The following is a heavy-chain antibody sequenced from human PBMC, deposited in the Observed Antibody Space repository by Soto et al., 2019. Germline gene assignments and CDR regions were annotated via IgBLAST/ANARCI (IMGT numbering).Heavy chain of an antibody. V-gene: IGHV3-30-3*01. CDR3: ARGGEGSSWQHYYYYGMDV. CDR2: ISYDGSNK. D-gene: IGHD6-13*01. J-gene: IGHJ6*02. Sequence: SPRLSSAASGFTFSSCATHWVRQAPGKGLEWVAVISYDGSNKYYADSVKGRFTISRDNSKNTLYLQMNSLRAEDTAVYYCARGGEGSSWQHYYYYGMDVWGQGTTVTVS. CDR1: GFTFSSCA.